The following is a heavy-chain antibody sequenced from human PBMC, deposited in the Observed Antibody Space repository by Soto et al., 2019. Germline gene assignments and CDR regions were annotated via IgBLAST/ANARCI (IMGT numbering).Heavy chain of an antibody. V-gene: IGHV3-23*01. Sequence: QPGGSLRLSCEGSGFTFSSFAMGSVRQAPGKGLEWLSSVSADGVSSFSADSVRGRFRVSRDNSKNTLFLQMRFLRVEDTAVYYCAKTRQAPVGTHFFDLWGQGTQVTVSS. CDR2: VSADGVSS. CDR1: GFTFSSFA. J-gene: IGHJ4*02. CDR3: AKTRQAPVGTHFFDL.